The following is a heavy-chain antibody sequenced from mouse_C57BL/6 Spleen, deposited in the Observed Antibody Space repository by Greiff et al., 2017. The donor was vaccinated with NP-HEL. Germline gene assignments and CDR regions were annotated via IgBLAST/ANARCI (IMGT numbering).Heavy chain of an antibody. Sequence: VQLKESGPELVKPGDSVKISCKASGYSFTGYFMNWVMQSHGKSLEWIGRINPYNGDTFYNQKFKGKATLTVDKSSSTAHMELRSLTSEDSAVYYCARRITTVVDWYFDVWGTGTTVTVSS. J-gene: IGHJ1*03. D-gene: IGHD1-1*01. CDR3: ARRITTVVDWYFDV. CDR1: GYSFTGYF. CDR2: INPYNGDT. V-gene: IGHV1-20*01.